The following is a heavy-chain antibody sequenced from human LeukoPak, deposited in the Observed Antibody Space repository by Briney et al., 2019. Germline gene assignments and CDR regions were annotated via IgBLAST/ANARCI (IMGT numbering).Heavy chain of an antibody. J-gene: IGHJ4*02. CDR1: GGSISGSDYY. CDR2: RYYSGST. D-gene: IGHD1-26*01. V-gene: IGHV4-39*01. CDR3: ARHMSVGFDY. Sequence: SETLSLTCTVSGGSISGSDYYWGWLRQPPGKGLEGVGTRYYSGSTYYNPSLKSRVSISVDTSKNQFFLKLSSVTAADAAVYHCARHMSVGFDYWGQGTVVTVSS.